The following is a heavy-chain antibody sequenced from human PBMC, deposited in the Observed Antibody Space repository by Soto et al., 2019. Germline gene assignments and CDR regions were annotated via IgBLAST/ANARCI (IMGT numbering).Heavy chain of an antibody. J-gene: IGHJ4*02. Sequence: SVKVSCKTSGGTFSTYHVSWVRQAPGQGLEWMGAIIPVFGTTNFAQKFQDRLTITADESTSTAYMELRSLRSEDTAVYFCARSSVEYYYDSTGNWNFDHWGQGTLVTVSS. D-gene: IGHD3-22*01. CDR2: IIPVFGTT. CDR1: GGTFSTYH. CDR3: ARSSVEYYYDSTGNWNFDH. V-gene: IGHV1-69*13.